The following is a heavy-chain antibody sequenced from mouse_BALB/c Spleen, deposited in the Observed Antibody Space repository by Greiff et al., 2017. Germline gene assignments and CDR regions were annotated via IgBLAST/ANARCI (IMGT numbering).Heavy chain of an antibody. CDR1: GFTFSSYA. D-gene: IGHD2-14*01. CDR2: ISSGGST. CDR3: ARSYDGYAMDY. J-gene: IGHJ4*01. Sequence: EVNLVESGGGLVKPGGSLKLSCAASGFTFSSYAMSWVRQTPEKRLEWVASISSGGSTYYPDSVKGRFTISRDNARNILYLQMSSLRSEDTAMYYCARSYDGYAMDYWGQGTSVTVSS. V-gene: IGHV5-6-5*01.